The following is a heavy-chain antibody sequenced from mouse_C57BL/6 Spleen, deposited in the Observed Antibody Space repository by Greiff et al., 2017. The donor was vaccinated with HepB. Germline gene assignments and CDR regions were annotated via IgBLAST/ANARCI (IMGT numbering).Heavy chain of an antibody. CDR3: ARRRNYGFAY. V-gene: IGHV5-17*01. Sequence: EVQLVESGGGLVKPGGSLKLSCAASGFTFSDYGMHWVRQAPEKGLEWVAYISSGSSTIYYADTVKGRFTISRDNAKNTLFLQMTSLRSEDTAMYYCARRRNYGFAYWGQRTLVTVSA. J-gene: IGHJ3*01. CDR2: ISSGSSTI. D-gene: IGHD2-1*01. CDR1: GFTFSDYG.